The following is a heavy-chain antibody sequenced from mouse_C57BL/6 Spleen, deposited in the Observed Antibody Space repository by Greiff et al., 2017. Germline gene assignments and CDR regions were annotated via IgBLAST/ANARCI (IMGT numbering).Heavy chain of an antibody. D-gene: IGHD1-1*01. CDR2: IYPGNSDT. Sequence: EVKLVESGTVLARPGASVKMSCKTSGYTFTSYWMHWVKQRPGQGLEWIGAIYPGNSDTSYNQKFKGKAKLTAVTSASTAYMELSSLTNEDSAIYYCTRGEDYGGDYYAMDDWGQGTSVTVSS. CDR1: GYTFTSYW. V-gene: IGHV1-5*01. J-gene: IGHJ4*01. CDR3: TRGEDYGGDYYAMDD.